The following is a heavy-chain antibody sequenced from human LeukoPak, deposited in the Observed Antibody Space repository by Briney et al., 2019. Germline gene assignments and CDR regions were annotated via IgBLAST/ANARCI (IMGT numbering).Heavy chain of an antibody. Sequence: ASVKVSCKASGGTFSSYAISWVRQAPGQGLEWMGRIIPILGIANYAQKFQGRVTITADKSTSTAYMELSSLRSEDTAVYYCARVPYGSGSYRDYWGQGTLVTVSS. V-gene: IGHV1-69*04. D-gene: IGHD3-10*01. J-gene: IGHJ4*02. CDR1: GGTFSSYA. CDR3: ARVPYGSGSYRDY. CDR2: IIPILGIA.